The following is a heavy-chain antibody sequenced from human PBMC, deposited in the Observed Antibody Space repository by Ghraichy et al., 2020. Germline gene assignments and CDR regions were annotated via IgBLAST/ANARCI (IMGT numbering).Heavy chain of an antibody. CDR1: GFTFSSYW. CDR2: IKQDGSEK. Sequence: GESLNISCAASGFTFSSYWMSWVRQAPGKGLEWVANIKQDGSEKYYVDSVKGRFTISRDNAKNSLYLQMNSLRAEDTAVYYCAREILDSYGYSGMDVWGQGTTVTVSS. V-gene: IGHV3-7*01. J-gene: IGHJ6*02. D-gene: IGHD5-18*01. CDR3: AREILDSYGYSGMDV.